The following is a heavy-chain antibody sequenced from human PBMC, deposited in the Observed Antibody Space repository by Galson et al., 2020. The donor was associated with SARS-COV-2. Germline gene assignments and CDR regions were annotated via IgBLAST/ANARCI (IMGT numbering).Heavy chain of an antibody. Sequence: GESLKIYCAASGFTFSSYGMHWVRQAPGKGLEWVAVIWYDGSNKYYADSVKGRFTISRDNSKNTLYLQMNSLRAEDTAVYYCASTQGGYCSGGSCYDFYGMDVWGQGTTVTVSS. J-gene: IGHJ6*02. CDR3: ASTQGGYCSGGSCYDFYGMDV. D-gene: IGHD2-15*01. V-gene: IGHV3-33*01. CDR1: GFTFSSYG. CDR2: IWYDGSNK.